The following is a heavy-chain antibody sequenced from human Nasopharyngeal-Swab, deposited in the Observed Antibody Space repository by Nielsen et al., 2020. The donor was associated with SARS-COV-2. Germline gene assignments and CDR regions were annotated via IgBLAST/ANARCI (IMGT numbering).Heavy chain of an antibody. J-gene: IGHJ5*02. V-gene: IGHV1-18*01. CDR3: ARDQGFTSSYWFDP. CDR1: GYTFTSDG. Sequence: ASVKVSCEASGYTFTSDGISWVRQAPGQGLEWMGWISGYNGFTNYAQKFQGRVTMTTETSTNTAYMELRSLTSDDTAVYYCARDQGFTSSYWFDPWGQGTLVTVSS. D-gene: IGHD2-2*01. CDR2: ISGYNGFT.